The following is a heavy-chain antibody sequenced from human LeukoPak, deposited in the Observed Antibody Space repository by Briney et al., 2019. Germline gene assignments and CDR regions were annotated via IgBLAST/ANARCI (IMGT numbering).Heavy chain of an antibody. CDR3: ARGRIAAARYYFDY. D-gene: IGHD6-13*01. CDR2: IYYSGST. V-gene: IGHV4-30-4*08. Sequence: SQTLSLTCTVSGGSISSGDYYWSWIRQPPGKGLEWIGYIYYSGSTYYNPSLKSRVTISVDTSKNQFSLKLSSVTAADTVVYYCARGRIAAARYYFDYWGQGTLVTVSS. J-gene: IGHJ4*02. CDR1: GGSISSGDYY.